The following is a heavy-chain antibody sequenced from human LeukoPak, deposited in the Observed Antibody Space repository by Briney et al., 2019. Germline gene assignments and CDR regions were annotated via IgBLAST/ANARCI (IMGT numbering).Heavy chain of an antibody. D-gene: IGHD1-26*01. CDR1: GGTFSSYT. V-gene: IGHV1-69*02. J-gene: IGHJ4*02. CDR2: IIPILGIA. CDR3: ARGIDNIVGATNDY. Sequence: ASVKVSCKASGGTFSSYTISWVRQAPGQGLEWMGRIIPILGIANYAQKSQGRVTITADKSTSTAYMELSSLRSEDTAVYYCARGIDNIVGATNDYWGQGTLVTVSS.